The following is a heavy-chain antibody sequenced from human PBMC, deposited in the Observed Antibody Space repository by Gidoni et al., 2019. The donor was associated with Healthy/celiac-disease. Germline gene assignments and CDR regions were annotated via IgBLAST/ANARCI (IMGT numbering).Heavy chain of an antibody. D-gene: IGHD3-3*01. J-gene: IGHJ6*02. V-gene: IGHV3-7*01. CDR3: ARDLYDFWSGYYTMDV. Sequence: EVQLVESGGGLVQPGGSLRLSCTASGFTFSSYWMSWVRQAPGKGLEWVANIKQDGSERYYVDSVKGRFTISRDNAKNSLYLQMNSLTAEDTAVYYCARDLYDFWSGYYTMDVWGQGTTVTVSS. CDR2: IKQDGSER. CDR1: GFTFSSYW.